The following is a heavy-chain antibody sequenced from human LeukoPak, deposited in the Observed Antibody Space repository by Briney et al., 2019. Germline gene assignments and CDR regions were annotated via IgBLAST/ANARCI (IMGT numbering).Heavy chain of an antibody. CDR2: IKLDGSEK. D-gene: IGHD3-3*01. CDR1: GFTFGKYW. CDR3: ARDQYDTWSRRGNFDS. Sequence: GGSLRLSCVASGFTFGKYWMSWVRQAPGKGLEWVANIKLDGSEKNYVDSVKARFTISRDNTKNSLYLQMNSLRAEDTAVFYCARDQYDTWSRRGNFDSWGQGTLVIVSS. J-gene: IGHJ4*02. V-gene: IGHV3-7*03.